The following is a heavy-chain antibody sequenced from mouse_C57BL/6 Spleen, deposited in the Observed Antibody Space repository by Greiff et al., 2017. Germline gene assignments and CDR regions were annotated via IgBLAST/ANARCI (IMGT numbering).Heavy chain of an antibody. Sequence: QVQLQQSGAELVRPGSSVKLSCKASGYTFTSYWMDWVKQRPGQGLEWIGNIYPSDSETHYNQKFKDKATLTVDKSSSTAYMQLSSLTSEDSAVYYCARRRAYDFAWFAYWGQGTLVTVSA. CDR1: GYTFTSYW. CDR2: IYPSDSET. CDR3: ARRRAYDFAWFAY. J-gene: IGHJ3*01. D-gene: IGHD2-4*01. V-gene: IGHV1-61*01.